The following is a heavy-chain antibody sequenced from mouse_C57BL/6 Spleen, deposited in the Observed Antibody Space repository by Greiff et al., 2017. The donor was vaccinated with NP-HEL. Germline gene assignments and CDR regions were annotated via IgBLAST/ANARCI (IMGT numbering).Heavy chain of an antibody. J-gene: IGHJ2*01. CDR2: IDPSDSET. V-gene: IGHV1-52*01. CDR3: ARNYDYYFDY. D-gene: IGHD2-4*01. CDR1: GYTFTSYW. Sequence: QVQLQQPGAELVRPGSSVKLSCKASGYTFTSYWMHWVKPRPIQGLEWIGNIDPSDSETHYNQKFKDKATLTVDKSSSTAYMQLSSLTSEDSAVYYCARNYDYYFDYWGQGTTLTVSS.